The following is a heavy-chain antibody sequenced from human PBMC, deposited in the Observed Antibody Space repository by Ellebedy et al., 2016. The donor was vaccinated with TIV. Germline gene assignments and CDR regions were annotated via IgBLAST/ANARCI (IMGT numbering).Heavy chain of an antibody. J-gene: IGHJ3*02. Sequence: GESLKISCQGSGYSFASQWISWVRQVPGKGLEWIGRIDPGDSYINYSPPFQGHVTFSTDKSISTAYLQWGSLKASDTAMYYCARLVLRTTSTRGDVFDIWGQGTMVTVSS. V-gene: IGHV5-10-1*01. D-gene: IGHD2/OR15-2a*01. CDR1: GYSFASQW. CDR2: IDPGDSYI. CDR3: ARLVLRTTSTRGDVFDI.